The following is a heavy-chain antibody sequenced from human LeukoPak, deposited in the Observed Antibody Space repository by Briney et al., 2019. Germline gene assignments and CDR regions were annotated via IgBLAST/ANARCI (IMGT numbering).Heavy chain of an antibody. CDR2: IYYSGST. CDR1: GGSISSHY. J-gene: IGHJ5*02. D-gene: IGHD6-13*01. Sequence: SETLSLTCTVSGGSISSHYWSWIRPPPGKGLEWIGYIYYSGSTNYNPSLKSRVTISVDTSKNQFSLKLSSVAAADTAVYYCARERIAAAGAVWFDPWGQGTLVTVSS. CDR3: ARERIAAAGAVWFDP. V-gene: IGHV4-59*11.